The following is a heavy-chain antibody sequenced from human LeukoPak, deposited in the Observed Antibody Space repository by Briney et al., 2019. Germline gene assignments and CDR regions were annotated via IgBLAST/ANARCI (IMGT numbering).Heavy chain of an antibody. CDR1: VGYISSHY. V-gene: IGHV4-59*11. CDR2: VFYSGST. CDR3: ASGTVSGVIAPHSFHY. D-gene: IGHD3-16*02. Sequence: PSETLSLTCAVSVGYISSHYWTWIRQSPGKGLEWIGNVFYSGSTNYNPSLKSRVTISIDTSKNHFSLKLTSVTAADTAVYFCASGTVSGVIAPHSFHYWGRGTLVTVSS. J-gene: IGHJ4*01.